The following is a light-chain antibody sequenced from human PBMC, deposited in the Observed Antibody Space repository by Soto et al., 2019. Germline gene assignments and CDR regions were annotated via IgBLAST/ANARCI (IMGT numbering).Light chain of an antibody. CDR3: QQRSNWPSIT. J-gene: IGKJ5*01. V-gene: IGKV3-11*01. CDR2: DAS. CDR1: QSVSSY. Sequence: EIVFTQSPATLSLNPGERATLSCRASQSVSSYLAWYQQKPGQAPRLLIYDASNRATGIPARFSGSGSGTDFTLTISSLEPEDFAVYYCQQRSNWPSITFGQGTRLEI.